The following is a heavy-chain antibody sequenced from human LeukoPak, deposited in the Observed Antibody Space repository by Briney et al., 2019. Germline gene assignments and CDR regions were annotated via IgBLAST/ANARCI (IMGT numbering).Heavy chain of an antibody. Sequence: ASVKVSCKASGYTFTSYGISWVRQAPGQGLEWMGWISAYNGNTNYAQKLQGRVTITADKSTSTAYMELSSLRSEDTAVYYCASKWGRECSGGSCYHAFDIWGQGTMVTVSS. D-gene: IGHD2-15*01. CDR1: GYTFTSYG. J-gene: IGHJ3*02. CDR2: ISAYNGNT. CDR3: ASKWGRECSGGSCYHAFDI. V-gene: IGHV1-18*01.